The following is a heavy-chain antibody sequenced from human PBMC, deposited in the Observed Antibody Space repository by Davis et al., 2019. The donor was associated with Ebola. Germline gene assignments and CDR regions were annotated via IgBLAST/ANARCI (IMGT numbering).Heavy chain of an antibody. CDR3: AREVATHYYYGMDV. CDR2: ISSSSSYI. J-gene: IGHJ6*02. CDR1: GFTFSSYS. V-gene: IGHV3-21*01. D-gene: IGHD5-12*01. Sequence: GGSLRLSCAASGFTFSSYSMNWVRQAPGKGLEWVSSISSSSSYIYYADSVKGRFTISRDNAKNSLYLQMNSLRAEDTAVYYCAREVATHYYYGMDVWGQGTTVTVSS.